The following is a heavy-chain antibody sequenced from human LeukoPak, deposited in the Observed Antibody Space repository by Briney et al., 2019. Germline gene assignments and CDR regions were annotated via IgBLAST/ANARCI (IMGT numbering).Heavy chain of an antibody. CDR1: GGSISSYY. V-gene: IGHV4-59*01. CDR3: ARAPRYCSGGSCYMFDP. Sequence: PSETLSLTCTVSGGSISSYYWSWIRQPPGKGLEWIGYIYYSGSTNYNPSLKSRVTISVDTSKNQFSLKLSSVTAADTAVYYCARAPRYCSGGSCYMFDPWGQGTLVTVSS. J-gene: IGHJ5*02. CDR2: IYYSGST. D-gene: IGHD2-15*01.